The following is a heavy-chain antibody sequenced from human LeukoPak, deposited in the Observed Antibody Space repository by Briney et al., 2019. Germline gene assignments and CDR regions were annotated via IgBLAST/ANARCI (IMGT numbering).Heavy chain of an antibody. V-gene: IGHV4-39*07. D-gene: IGHD3-10*01. CDR3: ARIAGDSDY. CDR2: VYYSGTT. Sequence: SETLSLTCSVSGGSISLSYYYWGWIRQPPGKALEWIGSVYYSGTTSYNPSLKSRVTISVDMSKNHFSLRLSSVTAADTAVYYCARIAGDSDYWGQGTLVTVSS. CDR1: GGSISLSYYY. J-gene: IGHJ4*02.